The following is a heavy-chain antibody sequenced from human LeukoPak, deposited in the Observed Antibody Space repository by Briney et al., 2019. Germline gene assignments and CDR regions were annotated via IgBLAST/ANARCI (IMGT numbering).Heavy chain of an antibody. CDR3: ASYDYANWFDP. Sequence: SETLSLTCAVYGGSFSGYYWSWIRQPPGKGLEWIGEINHSGSTNYNPSLKSRVTISVDTSKNQFSLQLSSVTAADTAVYYCASYDYANWFDPWGQGTLVTVSS. CDR2: INHSGST. D-gene: IGHD4-17*01. CDR1: GGSFSGYY. J-gene: IGHJ5*02. V-gene: IGHV4-34*01.